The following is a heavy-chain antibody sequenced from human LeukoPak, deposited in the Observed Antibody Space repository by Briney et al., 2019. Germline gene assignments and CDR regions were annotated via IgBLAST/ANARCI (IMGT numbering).Heavy chain of an antibody. CDR2: VSASGAST. Sequence: PGGSLRLFCAASGFAFSDCAMSWGRQAPGKGLEWVSAVSASGASTYYADSVEGRFSISRENSKRTLYLQMNSLRAEDTAIYYCAKAGSRQLEDYWGQGTLVTISS. J-gene: IGHJ4*02. CDR3: AKAGSRQLEDY. V-gene: IGHV3-23*01. D-gene: IGHD1-1*01. CDR1: GFAFSDCA.